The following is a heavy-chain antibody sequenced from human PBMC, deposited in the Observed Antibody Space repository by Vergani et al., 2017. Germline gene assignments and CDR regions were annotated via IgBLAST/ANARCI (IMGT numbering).Heavy chain of an antibody. CDR3: AGGPRGIVGAKSNPRFDY. J-gene: IGHJ4*02. CDR1: GYTFTSYA. D-gene: IGHD1-26*01. V-gene: IGHV7-4-1*02. CDR2: INTNTGNP. Sequence: QVQLVQSGSELKKPGASVKVSCKASGYTFTSYAMNWVRQAPGQGLEWMGWINTNTGNPTYAQGFTGRFVFSLDTSVNTAYLQISSLMTEDTAVYYCAGGPRGIVGAKSNPRFDYWGQGTLVTVSS.